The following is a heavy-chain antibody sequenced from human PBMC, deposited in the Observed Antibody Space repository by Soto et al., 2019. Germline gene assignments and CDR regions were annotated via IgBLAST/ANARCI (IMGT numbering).Heavy chain of an antibody. D-gene: IGHD3-16*01. Sequence: VGSLRLSCTASGFTFSSFGMTWVRQAPGKGLEWVSTVNGGGDSTHYADSVKGRFSIFRDNSKNTVYLQMNSPRAEDSAIYYCVKDVGYGFILYDFWGQGTLVTVSS. CDR3: VKDVGYGFILYDF. V-gene: IGHV3-23*01. CDR1: GFTFSSFG. J-gene: IGHJ4*02. CDR2: VNGGGDST.